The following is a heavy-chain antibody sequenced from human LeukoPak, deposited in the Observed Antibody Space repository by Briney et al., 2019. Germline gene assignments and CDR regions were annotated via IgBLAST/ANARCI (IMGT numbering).Heavy chain of an antibody. Sequence: SETLSLTCTVSGGSITNYYWTWIRQPPGKGLEWIGYIHYSGSTNYNPSLKSRVTISVDMSKNQFSLNLSSVTAADTAVYYCAKGGPEASAGLSWFDPWGQGTLVTVSS. D-gene: IGHD1-14*01. CDR3: AKGGPEASAGLSWFDP. CDR1: GGSITNYY. V-gene: IGHV4-59*01. J-gene: IGHJ5*02. CDR2: IHYSGST.